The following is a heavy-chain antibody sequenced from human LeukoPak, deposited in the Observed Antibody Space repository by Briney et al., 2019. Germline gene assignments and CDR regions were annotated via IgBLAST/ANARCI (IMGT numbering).Heavy chain of an antibody. V-gene: IGHV4-59*01. CDR2: TYHSGST. J-gene: IGHJ5*02. D-gene: IGHD1-26*01. CDR3: AKDWELGS. Sequence: SETLSLTCSVSGASINSYYWNWLRQPPGKGLEWIGNTYHSGSTNYNPSLKSRVTVSLDTSKNQFSLKMSSVTAADTAVYYCAKDWELGSWGQGTLVTISS. CDR1: GASINSYY.